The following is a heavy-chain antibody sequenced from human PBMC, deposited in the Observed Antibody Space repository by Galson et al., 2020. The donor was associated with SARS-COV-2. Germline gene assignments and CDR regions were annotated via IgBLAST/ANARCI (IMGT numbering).Heavy chain of an antibody. CDR1: GYSFTSYW. CDR3: ARQRTYEFGGGDPFDY. V-gene: IGHV5-51*01. J-gene: IGHJ4*02. CDR2: IYPGDSDT. D-gene: IGHD3-3*01. Sequence: GESLKLYCKGSGYSFTSYWIGWVRQLPGKGLERMGIIYPGDSDTRYSPSFQGQVTISADKSISTAYLQWSSLKASDTAMYYCARQRTYEFGGGDPFDYWGQGTLVTVAA.